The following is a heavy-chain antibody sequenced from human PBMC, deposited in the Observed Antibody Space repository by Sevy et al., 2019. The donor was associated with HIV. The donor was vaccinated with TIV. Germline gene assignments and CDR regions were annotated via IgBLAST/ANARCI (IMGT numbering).Heavy chain of an antibody. CDR1: GFTVSSNY. V-gene: IGHV3-53*01. CDR2: IYSGEYT. J-gene: IGHJ6*02. D-gene: IGHD1-26*01. CDR3: ATTSTALYYNALDV. Sequence: GGSLRLSCAASGFTVSSNYMSWVRQAPGKGLEWVSVIYSGEYTYYAYSVKGRFTISRDISKNTLNLQMNSLGAEDTAIYYCATTSTALYYNALDVWGQGTTVTVSS.